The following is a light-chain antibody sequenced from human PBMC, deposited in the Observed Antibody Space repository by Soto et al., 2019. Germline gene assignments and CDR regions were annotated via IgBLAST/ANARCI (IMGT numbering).Light chain of an antibody. CDR1: QSVSSN. Sequence: EIVMTQSPATLSVPPGERATLSCRASQSVSSNLAWYQQKPGQAPRLLIYGASTRATGIPARFSGSGSGTEFTLTISSLQPEDFAVYYCQQYNNLPLTFGGGTKVDI. CDR2: GAS. V-gene: IGKV3-15*01. J-gene: IGKJ4*01. CDR3: QQYNNLPLT.